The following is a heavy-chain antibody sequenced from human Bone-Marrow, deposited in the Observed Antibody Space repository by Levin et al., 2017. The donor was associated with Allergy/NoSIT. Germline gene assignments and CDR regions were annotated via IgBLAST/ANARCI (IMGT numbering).Heavy chain of an antibody. CDR1: GYTFTSFD. Sequence: AGESLKISCKTSGYTFTSFDINWVRQATGQGLEWMGWMYPNSDNAGYAQKFQGRVTMTRNTSISTAYMELRSLRSEDTAIYYCARGELGSGYLFDYWGQGTLVTVSS. D-gene: IGHD5-12*01. CDR2: MYPNSDNA. CDR3: ARGELGSGYLFDY. J-gene: IGHJ4*02. V-gene: IGHV1-8*01.